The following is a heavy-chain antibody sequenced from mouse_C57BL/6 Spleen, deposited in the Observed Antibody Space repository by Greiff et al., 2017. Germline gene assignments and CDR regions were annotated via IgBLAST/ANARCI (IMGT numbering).Heavy chain of an antibody. D-gene: IGHD1-1*01. CDR2: IDPSDSYT. CDR1: GYTFTSYW. Sequence: QVQLQQPGAELVMPGASVKLSCKASGYTFTSYWMHWVKQRPGQGLEWIGEIDPSDSYTNYNQKFKGKSTLTVDKSSSTAYMQLSSLTSEDSAVYYCARAYYYGSSYYAMDDWGQGTSVTVSS. J-gene: IGHJ4*01. V-gene: IGHV1-69*01. CDR3: ARAYYYGSSYYAMDD.